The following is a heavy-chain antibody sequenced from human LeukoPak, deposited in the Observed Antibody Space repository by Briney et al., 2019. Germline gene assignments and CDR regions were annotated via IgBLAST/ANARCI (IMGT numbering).Heavy chain of an antibody. CDR1: GGSISSYY. D-gene: IGHD6-13*01. CDR3: ARGVAAAAPYYYYGMDV. CDR2: IYYSGST. V-gene: IGHV4-59*01. Sequence: PSETLSLTCTVSGGSISSYYWSWFRQPPGKGPEWIGYIYYSGSTNYNPSLKSRVTISVDTSKNQFSLKLSSVTAADTAVYYCARGVAAAAPYYYYGMDVWGQGTTVTVSS. J-gene: IGHJ6*02.